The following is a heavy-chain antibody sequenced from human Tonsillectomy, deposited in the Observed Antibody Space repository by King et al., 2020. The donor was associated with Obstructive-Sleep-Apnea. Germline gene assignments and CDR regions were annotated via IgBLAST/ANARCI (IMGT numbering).Heavy chain of an antibody. D-gene: IGHD6-6*01. Sequence: VQLVESGGGPVQPGGSLRLSCAASGFTFSDHYMDWVRQAPGKGLEWVGRSRNKANSYTTEYAASGKGRFTISRDDSKNSVYLQMNSLKTEDTAIYYCAKYCLTSSSRASDIWGQGTVVTVSS. CDR1: GFTFSDHY. CDR3: AKYCLTSSSRASDI. J-gene: IGHJ3*02. V-gene: IGHV3-72*01. CDR2: SRNKANSYTT.